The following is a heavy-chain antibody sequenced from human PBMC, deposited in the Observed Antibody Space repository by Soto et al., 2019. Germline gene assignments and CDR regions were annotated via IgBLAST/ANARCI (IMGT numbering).Heavy chain of an antibody. CDR2: IYYSGST. J-gene: IGHJ4*02. V-gene: IGHV4-39*07. Sequence: PSETLSLTCTVSGGSISSSSYYWGWIRQPPGKGLEWIGSIYYSGSTYYNPSLKSRVTISVDTSKNQFFLNLNSVTAADTAVYYCARDVGSSHGPGHPHSFDYWGQGILVTVSS. CDR1: GGSISSSSYY. D-gene: IGHD2-2*01. CDR3: ARDVGSSHGPGHPHSFDY.